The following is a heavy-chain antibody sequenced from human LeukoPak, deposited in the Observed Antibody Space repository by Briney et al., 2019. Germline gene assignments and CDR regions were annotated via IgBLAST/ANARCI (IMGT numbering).Heavy chain of an antibody. CDR1: GYTFTSYG. CDR3: ASGYYSDGNGYSPADY. V-gene: IGHV1-18*01. D-gene: IGHD3-22*01. J-gene: IGHJ4*02. Sequence: GASVKVSCKASGYTFTSYGITWVRQAPGQGLEWMGWISPYNGKTKFAQKFQGRVTIRADTSTSTGYMELRSLRSDDTAVYYCASGYYSDGNGYSPADYWGQGTLVTVSS. CDR2: ISPYNGKT.